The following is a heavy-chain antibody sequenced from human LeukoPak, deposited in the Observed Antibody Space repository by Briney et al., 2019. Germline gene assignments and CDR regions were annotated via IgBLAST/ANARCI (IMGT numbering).Heavy chain of an antibody. J-gene: IGHJ4*02. D-gene: IGHD6-6*01. Sequence: GGSLRLSCAASGFTFSNFAMYWVRQAPGKGLECVSTISSNGGSTSYANSVKGRFTISRDNSNNTLYLQVGSLRADDMAVYYCATSSLDYWGQGTLVTVSS. CDR2: ISSNGGST. CDR1: GFTFSNFA. V-gene: IGHV3-64*01. CDR3: ATSSLDY.